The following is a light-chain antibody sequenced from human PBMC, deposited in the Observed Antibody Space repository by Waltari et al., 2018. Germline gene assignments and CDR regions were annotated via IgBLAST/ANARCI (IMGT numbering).Light chain of an antibody. CDR1: QSISVW. J-gene: IGKJ4*01. CDR3: QQYDADSALT. CDR2: KAS. Sequence: DIQMTQSPSTVSASVGDKVTITCRASQSISVWLAWYQQKPGKPPKLLIDKASTLETGVPSRFTGSGSGTEFTLTITSLQPDDFATYFCQQYDADSALTFGEGTQVEMK. V-gene: IGKV1-5*03.